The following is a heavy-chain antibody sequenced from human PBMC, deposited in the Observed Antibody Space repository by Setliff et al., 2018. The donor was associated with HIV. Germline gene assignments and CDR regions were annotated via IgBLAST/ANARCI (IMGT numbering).Heavy chain of an antibody. CDR3: ARHTVFVRYFDH. V-gene: IGHV4-59*11. CDR1: AASIRSHY. Sequence: ETLSLTCTVSAASIRSHYWSWIRQSPGKGLEWIGNFYYTGSTDYNPSFKSRVTISLDKSNNQISLNLSSATAADTAVYYCARHTVFVRYFDHWGQGRLVTVSS. CDR2: FYYTGST. J-gene: IGHJ4*02. D-gene: IGHD2-2*02.